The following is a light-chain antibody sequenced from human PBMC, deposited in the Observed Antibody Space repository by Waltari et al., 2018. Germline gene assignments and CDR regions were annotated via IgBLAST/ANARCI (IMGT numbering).Light chain of an antibody. V-gene: IGKV1-12*01. J-gene: IGKJ4*01. CDR2: SAS. CDR1: QGISNW. Sequence: IQMTQSPPPVSASVGDRVTITCRASQGISNWLAWYQQKPGKAPNLLVYSASNLQSGVPSRFSGSGSGTDFTLTISSLQPEDFATYYCQQTSTFPVTFGGGTEVEF. CDR3: QQTSTFPVT.